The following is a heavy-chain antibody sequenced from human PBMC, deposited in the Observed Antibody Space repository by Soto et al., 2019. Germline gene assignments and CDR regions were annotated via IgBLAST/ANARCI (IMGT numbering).Heavy chain of an antibody. CDR3: ARDRIAAAGTGDYYYGMDV. V-gene: IGHV1-46*01. CDR2: INPSGGST. J-gene: IGHJ6*02. CDR1: GYTFTSYY. Sequence: ASVKVSCKASGYTFTSYYMHWVRQAPGQGLEWMGIINPSGGSTSYAQKFQGRVTMTRDTSTSTVYMELSSLRSEDTAVYYCARDRIAAAGTGDYYYGMDVWGQGTTVTVSS. D-gene: IGHD6-13*01.